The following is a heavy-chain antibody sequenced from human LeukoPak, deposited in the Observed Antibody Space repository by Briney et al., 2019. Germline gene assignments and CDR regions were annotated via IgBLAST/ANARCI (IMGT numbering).Heavy chain of an antibody. D-gene: IGHD4-17*01. CDR3: ARGRDYGDY. Sequence: GSSVKVSCKASGYTFSTYGISWVRQAPGQGLEWMGWINTYNGNTNCARNLQGRVTMTTDTSMSTAYMELRSLRSDDTALYYCARGRDYGDYWGQGTLVTVSS. CDR2: INTYNGNT. J-gene: IGHJ4*02. V-gene: IGHV1-18*01. CDR1: GYTFSTYG.